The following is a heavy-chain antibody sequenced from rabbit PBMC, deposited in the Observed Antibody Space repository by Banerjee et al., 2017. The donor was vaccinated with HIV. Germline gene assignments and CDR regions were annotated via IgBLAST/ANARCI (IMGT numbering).Heavy chain of an antibody. J-gene: IGHJ4*01. V-gene: IGHV1S47*01. D-gene: IGHD6-1*01. CDR1: GIDFSSYG. Sequence: QEQLVESGGGLVTLGGSLKLSCKASGIDFSSYGISWVRQAPGKGLEWIAYIYPDYGSTDYASWVNGRFTISLDNAQNTVFLQMTSLTAADTATYFCARVGAGYAGYGYAYFNLWGPGTLVTVS. CDR2: IYPDYGST. CDR3: ARVGAGYAGYGYAYFNL.